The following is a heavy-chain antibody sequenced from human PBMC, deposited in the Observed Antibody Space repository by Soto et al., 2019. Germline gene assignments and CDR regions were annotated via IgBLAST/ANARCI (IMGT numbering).Heavy chain of an antibody. CDR2: IYHSGST. J-gene: IGHJ6*02. CDR1: GGSISSSNW. CDR3: AREAGSSGGYYYYGMDV. V-gene: IGHV4-4*02. D-gene: IGHD6-19*01. Sequence: PSETLSLTCAVSGGSISSSNWWSWVRQPPGKGLEWIGEIYHSGSTNYNPSLKSQVTISVDKSKNQFSLKLSSVTAADTAVYYCAREAGSSGGYYYYGMDVWGQGTTVTVSS.